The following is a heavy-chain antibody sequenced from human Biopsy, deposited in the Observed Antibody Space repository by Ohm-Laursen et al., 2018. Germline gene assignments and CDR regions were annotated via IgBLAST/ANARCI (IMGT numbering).Heavy chain of an antibody. CDR1: GGSIISYY. CDR3: ARTPRDSFWSGSYKRGLWFDP. V-gene: IGHV4-59*01. Sequence: SETLSLTCSVSGGSIISYYWTWIRQPPGKGLEWIGHVYSGGITNYNPSLKSRVTISKDTSKNQFFLQVNSVTAVDTAVYYCARTPRDSFWSGSYKRGLWFDPWGQGTLVIVSS. CDR2: VYSGGIT. J-gene: IGHJ5*02. D-gene: IGHD3-3*01.